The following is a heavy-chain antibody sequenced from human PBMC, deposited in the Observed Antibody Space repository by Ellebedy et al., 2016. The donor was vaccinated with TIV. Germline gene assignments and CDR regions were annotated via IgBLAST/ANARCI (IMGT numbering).Heavy chain of an antibody. D-gene: IGHD3-3*01. V-gene: IGHV1-8*01. J-gene: IGHJ4*02. Sequence: ASVKVSCXASGYTFTSYDINWVRQATGQGLEWMGWMNPNSGNTGYAQKFQGRVTMTRNTSISTAYMELSSLRSEDTAVYYCARAHERSKIFGVVIGSRRYYFDYWGQGTLVTVSS. CDR3: ARAHERSKIFGVVIGSRRYYFDY. CDR2: MNPNSGNT. CDR1: GYTFTSYD.